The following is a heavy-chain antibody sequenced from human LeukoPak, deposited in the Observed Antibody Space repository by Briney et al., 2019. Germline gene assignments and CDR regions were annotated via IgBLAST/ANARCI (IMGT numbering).Heavy chain of an antibody. J-gene: IGHJ4*02. V-gene: IGHV3-64D*06. CDR3: VPDSSSGSFFDY. Sequence: PGGSLRLSCSASGFIFSRYAMRWVRQAPGKGLEYVSAISGSGGSTSYADSVKGRFTISRDNSRNTLHLQMSSLRVEDTAVYYRVPDSSSGSFFDYSGEGALLTVSS. CDR1: GFIFSRYA. D-gene: IGHD3-10*01. CDR2: ISGSGGST.